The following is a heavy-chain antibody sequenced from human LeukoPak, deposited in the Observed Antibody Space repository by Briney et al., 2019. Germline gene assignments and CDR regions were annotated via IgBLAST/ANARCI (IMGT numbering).Heavy chain of an antibody. CDR3: AKVFEVRGARRPKDY. CDR2: ISYDGGNK. V-gene: IGHV3-30*18. D-gene: IGHD3-10*01. CDR1: GFTFSDYG. Sequence: GGSLRLSWAASGFTFSDYGMHWVRQAPGKGLEWVALISYDGGNKFYADSVRDRFTISRDNSKNTLFLQMNSLRIEDTAVYYCAKVFEVRGARRPKDYWGQGTLVIVSS. J-gene: IGHJ4*02.